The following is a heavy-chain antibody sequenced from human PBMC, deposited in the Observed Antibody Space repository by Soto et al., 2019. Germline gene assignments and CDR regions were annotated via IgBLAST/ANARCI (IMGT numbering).Heavy chain of an antibody. D-gene: IGHD4-17*01. CDR3: AKESRRYGDYDY. J-gene: IGHJ4*02. CDR1: GFTFDSYD. V-gene: IGHV3-30*18. Sequence: QVQLVESGGGVVQPGRSLRLSCAASGFTFDSYDMHWVRQAPGKGLEWVAVISYGGSDKNYAESVKGRFTISRDNSKNTPSLQMSSLRAEDTGLYYCAKESRRYGDYDYWGQGTLVTVSS. CDR2: ISYGGSDK.